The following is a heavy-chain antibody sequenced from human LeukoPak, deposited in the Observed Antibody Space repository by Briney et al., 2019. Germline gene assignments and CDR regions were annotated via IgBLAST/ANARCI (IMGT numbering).Heavy chain of an antibody. CDR3: ARLLEWSQARDY. CDR1: GYTFTGYY. CDR2: INPNSGGT. Sequence: ASVKVSCKASGYTFTGYYMHWVRQAPGQWLEWMGWINPNSGGTNYAQKFQGRVTMTRDTSISTAYMELSRLRSDDTAVYYCARLLEWSQARDYWGQGTLVTVSS. V-gene: IGHV1-2*02. D-gene: IGHD3-3*01. J-gene: IGHJ4*02.